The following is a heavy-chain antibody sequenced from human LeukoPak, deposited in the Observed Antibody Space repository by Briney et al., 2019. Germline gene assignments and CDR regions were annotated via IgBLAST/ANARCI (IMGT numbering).Heavy chain of an antibody. V-gene: IGHV3-74*01. J-gene: IGHJ5*02. CDR1: GFTFSSYW. Sequence: GGSLRLSCAASGFTFSSYWMHWVRQAPGKGLVWVSRISGDGSTTRHADSVKGRFTISRDNAKNTLFLQMSSLRAEDTAVYYCAREQGTFDLWGQGTLVTVSS. CDR3: AREQGTFDL. CDR2: ISGDGSTT.